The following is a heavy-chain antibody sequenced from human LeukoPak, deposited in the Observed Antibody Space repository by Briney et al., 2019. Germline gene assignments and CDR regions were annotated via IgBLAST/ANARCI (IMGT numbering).Heavy chain of an antibody. D-gene: IGHD2-15*01. V-gene: IGHV4-59*08. CDR1: GGSINNYY. J-gene: IGHJ4*02. CDR2: IHYSGST. Sequence: PSETLSLTCTVSGGSINNYYWSWIRQPPGKGLEWIGYIHYSGSTNYNPSLKSRVTISVDTSKNQFSLKLSSVTAADTAVYYCARNSCPSGSCYDNRGYFDYWGQGTLVTVSS. CDR3: ARNSCPSGSCYDNRGYFDY.